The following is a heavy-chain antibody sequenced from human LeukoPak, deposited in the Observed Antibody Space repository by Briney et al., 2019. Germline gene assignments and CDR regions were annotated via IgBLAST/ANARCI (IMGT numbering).Heavy chain of an antibody. V-gene: IGHV3-30*18. J-gene: IGHJ4*02. D-gene: IGHD3-10*01. CDR2: ISYDGSRK. CDR1: GFTFSNYG. CDR3: AKGRGSGSPFFDY. Sequence: PGRSLRLSCAASGFTFSNYGMHWVRQAPGVGLEWVALISYDGSRKYFADSVKGRFTISRDNSRNTLYLQVNSLSTEDTAVYYCAKGRGSGSPFFDYCGQGTLVTVSS.